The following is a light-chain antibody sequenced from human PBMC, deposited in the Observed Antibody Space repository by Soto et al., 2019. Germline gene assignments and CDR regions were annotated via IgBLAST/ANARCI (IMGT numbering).Light chain of an antibody. Sequence: EIVLTQSPGTLSLSPGERATLSCRASQSVSSSYLAWYQHKPGQAPRLLIYGASNRATGIPDRFSGSGSETDFTLTISRLEHEDFAVYYCQRYVSLITFGQGTRLEIK. CDR1: QSVSSSY. J-gene: IGKJ5*01. CDR2: GAS. CDR3: QRYVSLIT. V-gene: IGKV3-20*01.